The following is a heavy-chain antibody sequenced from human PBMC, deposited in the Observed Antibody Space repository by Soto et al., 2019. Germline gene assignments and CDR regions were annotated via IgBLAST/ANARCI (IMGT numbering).Heavy chain of an antibody. CDR2: IYDSGST. CDR3: AGEEVGGYEHRWFDP. CDR1: GGSISSSGYY. Sequence: QVQLQESGPGLVKPSQTLSLTCTVSGGSISSSGYYWSWIRQHPGKGLEWIGYIYDSGSTYYNPTLKSRVTMSGDTAKNQFSLKLSAVTAADTAVYYCAGEEVGGYEHRWFDPWGQGTLVTVSS. J-gene: IGHJ5*02. V-gene: IGHV4-31*03. D-gene: IGHD5-12*01.